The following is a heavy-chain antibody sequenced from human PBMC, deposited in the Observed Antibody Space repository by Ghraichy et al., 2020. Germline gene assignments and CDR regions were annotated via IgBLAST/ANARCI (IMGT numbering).Heavy chain of an antibody. CDR1: GFTFSSYG. CDR3: ATDPPGGWYNYYYYYGMDV. D-gene: IGHD6-19*01. J-gene: IGHJ6*02. Sequence: GSLRLSCAASGFTFSSYGMHWVRQAPGKGLEWVAVISYDGSNKYYADSVKGRFTISRDNSKNTLYLQMNSLRAEDTAVYYCATDPPGGWYNYYYYYGMDVWGQGTTVTVSS. CDR2: ISYDGSNK. V-gene: IGHV3-30*03.